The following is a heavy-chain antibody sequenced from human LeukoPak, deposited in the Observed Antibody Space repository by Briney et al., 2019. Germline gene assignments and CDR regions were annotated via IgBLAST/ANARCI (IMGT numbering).Heavy chain of an antibody. Sequence: PGRSLRLSCAASGFTFGYYALHWVRQAPGKGLEWVAAISYDEFNKFYGNSVKGRFTISRDNSKSTLSLQMNSLRTEDTAVYYCAREGRDSTNINAFDFWGQGIMVTVSS. CDR1: GFTFGYYA. D-gene: IGHD2-2*01. V-gene: IGHV3-30*04. J-gene: IGHJ3*01. CDR3: AREGRDSTNINAFDF. CDR2: ISYDEFNK.